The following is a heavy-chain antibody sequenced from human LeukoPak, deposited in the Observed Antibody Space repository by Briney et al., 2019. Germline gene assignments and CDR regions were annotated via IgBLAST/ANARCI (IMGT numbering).Heavy chain of an antibody. Sequence: PSETLSLTCAVYGGSFSGYYWSWIRQPPGKGLEWIGEINHSGSTNYNPSLKSRVTISVDTSKNQFSLKLSSVTAADTAVYYCARGHVTNAFDIWGQGTMVTVSS. J-gene: IGHJ3*02. CDR2: INHSGST. V-gene: IGHV4-34*01. CDR1: GGSFSGYY. CDR3: ARGHVTNAFDI. D-gene: IGHD4-17*01.